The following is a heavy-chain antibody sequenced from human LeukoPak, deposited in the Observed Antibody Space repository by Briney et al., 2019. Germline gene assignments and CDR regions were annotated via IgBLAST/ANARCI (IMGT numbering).Heavy chain of an antibody. Sequence: ASVKVFCKASGYTFTSYGISWVRQAPGQGLEWLGWISVYNGHTNYAQKLQGRVTMTTDTSTTTAYMELRTLRSDDTAVYYCARGGRWELPRPYAFDVWGQGTVVTVSS. CDR3: ARGGRWELPRPYAFDV. V-gene: IGHV1-18*01. D-gene: IGHD1-26*01. J-gene: IGHJ3*01. CDR2: ISVYNGHT. CDR1: GYTFTSYG.